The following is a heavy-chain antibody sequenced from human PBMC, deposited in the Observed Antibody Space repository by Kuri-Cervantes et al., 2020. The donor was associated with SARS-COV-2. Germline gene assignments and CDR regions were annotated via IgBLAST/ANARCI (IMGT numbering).Heavy chain of an antibody. CDR3: ARVPSIAARRCYYYMDV. CDR2: IYYSGST. D-gene: IGHD6-6*01. CDR1: GFSLSTSGIC. V-gene: IGHV4-39*07. Sequence: SGPTLVKPTQTLTLTCTFSGFSLSTSGICVSWIRQPPGKGLEWIGSIYYSGSTYYNPSLKSRVTISVDTSKNQFSLKLSSVTAADTAVYYCARVPSIAARRCYYYMDVWGKGNTVNVSS. J-gene: IGHJ6*03.